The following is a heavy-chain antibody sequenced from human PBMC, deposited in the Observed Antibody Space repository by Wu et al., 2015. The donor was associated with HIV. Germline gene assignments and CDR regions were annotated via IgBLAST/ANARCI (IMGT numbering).Heavy chain of an antibody. CDR2: INPNSGGT. V-gene: IGHV1-2*02. CDR1: GYTFTGYY. CDR3: ARASITIFGVGYYYHNWFDP. D-gene: IGHD3-3*01. J-gene: IGHJ5*02. Sequence: QVHLVQSGAEVKKPGASVKVSCKASGYTFTGYYMHWVRQAPGQGLEWMGWINPNSGGTNYAQKFQGRVTMTRDTSISTAYMELSRLRSDDTAVYYCARASITIFGVGYYYHNWFDPWAREPWSTVSS.